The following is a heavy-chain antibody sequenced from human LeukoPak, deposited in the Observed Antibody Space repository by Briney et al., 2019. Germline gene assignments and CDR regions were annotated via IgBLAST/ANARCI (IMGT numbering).Heavy chain of an antibody. V-gene: IGHV3-30*03. CDR3: ETTSGYYESDATTDY. Sequence: GRSLRVSCAASGITFSRYGMHGVRQAPGKGPEWVALISYDGGNKNYADSVKGRFTISRDNSRNTLYLQMHSLTSEDTAIYYCETTSGYYESDATTDYWGQGTLVTVSS. D-gene: IGHD3-22*01. CDR1: GITFSRYG. CDR2: ISYDGGNK. J-gene: IGHJ4*02.